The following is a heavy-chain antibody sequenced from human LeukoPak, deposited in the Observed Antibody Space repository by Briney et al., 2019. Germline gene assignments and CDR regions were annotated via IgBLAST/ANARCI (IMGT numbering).Heavy chain of an antibody. Sequence: SETLSLTCAVSGGSISSGGYCWSWIRQPPGKGLEWIGYIYHSGSTYYNPSLKSRVTISVDRSKNQFSLKLSSVTAADTAVYYCTRGGSYFDAFDIWGQGTMVTVSS. D-gene: IGHD1-26*01. CDR3: TRGGSYFDAFDI. J-gene: IGHJ3*02. V-gene: IGHV4-30-2*01. CDR1: GGSISSGGYC. CDR2: IYHSGST.